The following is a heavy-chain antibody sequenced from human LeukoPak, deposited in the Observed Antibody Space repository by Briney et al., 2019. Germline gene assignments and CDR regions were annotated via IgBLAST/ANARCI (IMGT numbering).Heavy chain of an antibody. V-gene: IGHV3-30*18. CDR2: ISYDGSNK. J-gene: IGHJ6*04. CDR3: AKGSEKDYYYYGMDV. Sequence: PGGSLRLSCAASGFTFSSYWMHWVRQAPGKGLEWVAVISYDGSNKYYADSVKCRFTISRDNSKNTLYLQMNSLRAEDTAVYYCAKGSEKDYYYYGMDVWGKGTTVTVSS. CDR1: GFTFSSYW.